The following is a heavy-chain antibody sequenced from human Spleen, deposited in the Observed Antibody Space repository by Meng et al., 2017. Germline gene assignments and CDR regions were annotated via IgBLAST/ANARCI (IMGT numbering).Heavy chain of an antibody. CDR2: INSDGSST. CDR1: GFTFSNHW. Sequence: GESLKISCAASGFTFSNHWMHWVRQAPGKGLVWVSRINSDGSSTNYADSVKGRFTISRDNAKSTLYLQMNSLRAEDTAVYYCTTGYSSSGDPDSEWGQGTVVTGAS. D-gene: IGHD6-13*01. J-gene: IGHJ4*02. CDR3: TTGYSSSGDPDSE. V-gene: IGHV3-74*01.